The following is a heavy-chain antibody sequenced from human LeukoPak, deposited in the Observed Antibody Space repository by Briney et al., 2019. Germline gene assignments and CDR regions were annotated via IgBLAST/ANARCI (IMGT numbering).Heavy chain of an antibody. Sequence: SQTLSLTCTVSGGSISSGGYYWSWIRQPPGKGLEWIGYIYYSGSTNYNPSLKSRVTISVDTSKNQFSLKLSSVTAADTAVYYCARDQDYYGSGSYGPDYWGQGILVTVSS. V-gene: IGHV4-61*08. CDR3: ARDQDYYGSGSYGPDY. CDR2: IYYSGST. CDR1: GGSISSGGYY. D-gene: IGHD3-10*01. J-gene: IGHJ4*02.